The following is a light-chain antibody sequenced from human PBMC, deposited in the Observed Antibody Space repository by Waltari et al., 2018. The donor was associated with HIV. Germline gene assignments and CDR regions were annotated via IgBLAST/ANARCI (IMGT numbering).Light chain of an antibody. Sequence: QSALTQEASESGTVGQKVTLSCTGNSTNLGSYAVGWYQQLYHGAPKTVMFGNSLPSGIPDRFSGSKSGTTASLTISGLQPEDEADYYCSTWDYSLSAWVFGGGTKLTVL. CDR1: STNLGSYA. J-gene: IGLJ3*02. CDR2: GNS. V-gene: IGLV1-44*01. CDR3: STWDYSLSAWV.